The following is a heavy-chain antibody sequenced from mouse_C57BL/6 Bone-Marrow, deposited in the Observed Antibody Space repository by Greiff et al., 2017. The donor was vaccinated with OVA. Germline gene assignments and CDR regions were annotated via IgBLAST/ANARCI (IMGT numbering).Heavy chain of an antibody. Sequence: QVQLQQPGTELVKPGASVKLSCKASGYTFTSYWMHWVKQRPGQGLEWIGNINPSNGGTNYNEKVKSKATLTVDKSSSTAYMRLSSLTSEDSAVYYCARSEDYYGSREVLYYFDYWGQGTTLTVSS. D-gene: IGHD1-1*01. CDR3: ARSEDYYGSREVLYYFDY. V-gene: IGHV1-53*01. CDR1: GYTFTSYW. CDR2: INPSNGGT. J-gene: IGHJ2*01.